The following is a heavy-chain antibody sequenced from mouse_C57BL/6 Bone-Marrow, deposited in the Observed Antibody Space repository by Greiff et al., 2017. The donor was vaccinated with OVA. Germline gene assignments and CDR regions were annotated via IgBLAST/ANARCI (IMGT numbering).Heavy chain of an antibody. J-gene: IGHJ4*01. D-gene: IGHD1-1*01. CDR3: ARHYGSSFYAMDY. CDR1: GYTFTSYW. Sequence: VQLQQSGAELVKPGASVKMSCKASGYTFTSYWITWVKQRPGQGLEWIGDIYPGSGSTNYNEKFKSKATLTVDTSSSTAYMQLSSLTSEDSAVYYCARHYGSSFYAMDYWGQGTSVTVSS. CDR2: IYPGSGST. V-gene: IGHV1-55*01.